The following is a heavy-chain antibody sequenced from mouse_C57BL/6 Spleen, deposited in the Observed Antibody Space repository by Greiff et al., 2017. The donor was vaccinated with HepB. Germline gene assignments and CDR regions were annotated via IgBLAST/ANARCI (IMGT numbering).Heavy chain of an antibody. CDR1: GFSLSTFGMG. V-gene: IGHV8-8*01. D-gene: IGHD1-1*01. J-gene: IGHJ4*01. CDR2: IWWDDDK. CDR3: ARIFYTVVATDYAMDY. Sequence: ESGPGILQPSQTLSLTCSFSGFSLSTFGMGVGWIRQPSGKGLEWLAHIWWDDDKYYNPALKSRLTISKDTSKNQVFLKIANVDTADTATYYCARIFYTVVATDYAMDYWGQGTSVTVSS.